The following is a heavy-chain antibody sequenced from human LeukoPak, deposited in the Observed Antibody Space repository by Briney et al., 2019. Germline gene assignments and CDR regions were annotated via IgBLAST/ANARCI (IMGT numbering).Heavy chain of an antibody. CDR3: ARDSYYDYVWGSSRYTGTHFHH. CDR2: ISYDGSNK. J-gene: IGHJ4*02. D-gene: IGHD3-16*02. Sequence: PGGSLRLSCAASGFTFSSYAMNWVRQAPGKGLEWVAVISYDGSNKYYADSVKGRFTISRDNSKNTLYLQMNSLRAEDTAVYYCARDSYYDYVWGSSRYTGTHFHHWGQGTLVTVSS. V-gene: IGHV3-30-3*01. CDR1: GFTFSSYA.